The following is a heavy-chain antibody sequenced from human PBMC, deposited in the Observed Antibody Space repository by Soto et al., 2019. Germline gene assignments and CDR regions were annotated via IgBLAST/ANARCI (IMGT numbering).Heavy chain of an antibody. CDR3: TTDSYQLGIPDSFDY. V-gene: IGHV3-15*01. CDR2: IKSKTDGGTT. CDR1: GFTFSNAW. J-gene: IGHJ4*02. D-gene: IGHD7-27*01. Sequence: GGSLRLSCAASGFTFSNAWMSWVRQAPGKGLEWVGRIKSKTDGGTTDYDAPVKGRFTISRDDSKNTLYLQMNSLKTEDTVVYYCTTDSYQLGIPDSFDYWGQGTLVTVSP.